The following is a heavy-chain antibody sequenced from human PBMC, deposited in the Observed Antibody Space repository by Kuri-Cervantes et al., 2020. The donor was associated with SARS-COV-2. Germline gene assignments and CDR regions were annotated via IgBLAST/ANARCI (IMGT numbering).Heavy chain of an antibody. CDR3: ARVLRYYDSSCYLGSFDP. CDR2: IYTSGST. CDR1: GGSISSYY. D-gene: IGHD3-22*01. J-gene: IGHJ5*02. Sequence: SETLSLTCTVSGGSISSYYRSWIRQPAGKGLEWIGRIYTSGSTNYNPSLKSRVTMSVDTSKNQFSLKLSSVTAADTAVYYCARVLRYYDSSCYLGSFDPWGKRTLVTVSS. V-gene: IGHV4-4*07.